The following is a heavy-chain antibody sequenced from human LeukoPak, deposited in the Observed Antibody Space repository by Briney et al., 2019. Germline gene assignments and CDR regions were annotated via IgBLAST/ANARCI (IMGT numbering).Heavy chain of an antibody. CDR2: ISGSGGST. Sequence: GGSLRLSCAASGFTFSSYALSWVRQAPGKGLDWVSAISGSGGSTYYADSVKGRFTISRDNSKNTLYLQMNSLRAEDTAVYYCAKSQGLSYYFDYWGQGTLVTVSS. CDR3: AKSQGLSYYFDY. J-gene: IGHJ4*02. V-gene: IGHV3-23*01. CDR1: GFTFSSYA.